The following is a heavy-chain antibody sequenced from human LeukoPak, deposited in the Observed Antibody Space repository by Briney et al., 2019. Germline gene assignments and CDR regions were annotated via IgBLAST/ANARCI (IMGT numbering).Heavy chain of an antibody. CDR3: ATSGMYYLSFDY. V-gene: IGHV1-2*02. CDR2: INPNSGGT. J-gene: IGHJ4*02. Sequence: GASVKVSCKVSGYTFLDYNMNWVRQAPGQGREWMGWINPNSGGTNYAQKFQGRVTMTRDTSISTAYMELSSLRSDDTAVYYCATSGMYYLSFDYWGQGTLVTVSS. CDR1: GYTFLDYN. D-gene: IGHD2-8*01.